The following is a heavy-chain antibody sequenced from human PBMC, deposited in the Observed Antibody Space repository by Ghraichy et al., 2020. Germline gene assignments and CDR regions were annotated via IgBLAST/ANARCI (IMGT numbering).Heavy chain of an antibody. CDR3: ARGQKADSSWYGNY. CDR1: GGSFSGYY. CDR2: INHSGST. V-gene: IGHV4-34*01. J-gene: IGHJ4*02. D-gene: IGHD6-13*01. Sequence: SQTLSLTCAVYGGSFSGYYWSWIRQPPGKGLEWIGEINHSGSTNYNPSLKSRVTISVDTSKNQFSLKLSSVTAADTAVYYCARGQKADSSWYGNYWGQGTRVTVSS.